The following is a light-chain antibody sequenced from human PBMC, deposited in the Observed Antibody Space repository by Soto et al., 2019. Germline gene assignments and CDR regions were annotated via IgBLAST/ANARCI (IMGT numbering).Light chain of an antibody. Sequence: QSVLTQPASVSGSPGQSITISCTGTSSDVGGYNYVSWYQQHPAKAPKLMIYDVSNRPSGVSNRFSGSKSANTASLTISGLQAEDEADYYCSSYTSSSTRVFGTGTKLTVL. V-gene: IGLV2-14*01. J-gene: IGLJ1*01. CDR1: SSDVGGYNY. CDR2: DVS. CDR3: SSYTSSSTRV.